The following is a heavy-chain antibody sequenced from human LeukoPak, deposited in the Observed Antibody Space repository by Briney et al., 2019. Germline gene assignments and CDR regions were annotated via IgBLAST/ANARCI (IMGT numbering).Heavy chain of an antibody. J-gene: IGHJ3*02. V-gene: IGHV3-9*01. CDR1: GFTFDDYA. D-gene: IGHD3-22*01. Sequence: GGSLRLSCAASGFTFDDYAMHWVRQAPGKGLEWVSGISWNSGSIGYADSVKGRFTISRDNAKNSLYLQMNSLRAEDTAVYYCARDSHYYDSSGYYWAGAFDIWGQGTMVTVSS. CDR2: ISWNSGSI. CDR3: ARDSHYYDSSGYYWAGAFDI.